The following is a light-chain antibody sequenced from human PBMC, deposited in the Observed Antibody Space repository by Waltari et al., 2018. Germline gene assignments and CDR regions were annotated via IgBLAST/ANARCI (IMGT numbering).Light chain of an antibody. CDR3: SSYAGSSNVV. CDR1: SSYVGSYNL. J-gene: IGLJ2*01. CDR2: EVS. Sequence: QSALTQPASVSGSPGQSITISCTGTSSYVGSYNLVSWYQQHPGKAPKLMISEVSKRPSGVSNRFSGSKSGNTASLTVSGLQAEDEADYYCSSYAGSSNVVFGGGTKLTVL. V-gene: IGLV2-23*02.